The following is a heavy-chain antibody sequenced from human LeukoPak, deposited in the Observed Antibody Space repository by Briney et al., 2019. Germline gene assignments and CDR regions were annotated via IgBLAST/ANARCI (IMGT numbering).Heavy chain of an antibody. J-gene: IGHJ6*03. CDR1: GFTFSSYW. CDR2: IKQDGSEK. CDR3: ARVRLQYYYYYYMDV. Sequence: GGSLRLSCAASGFTFSSYWMGWVRQAPGKGLEWVANIKQDGSEKYYVDSVKGRFTISRDNAKNSLYLQMNSLRAEDTAVYYCARVRLQYYYYYYMDVWGKGTTVTVSS. V-gene: IGHV3-7*04. D-gene: IGHD4-11*01.